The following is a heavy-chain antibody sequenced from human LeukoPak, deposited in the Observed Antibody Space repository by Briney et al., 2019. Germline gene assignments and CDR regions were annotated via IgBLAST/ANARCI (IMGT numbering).Heavy chain of an antibody. Sequence: SETLSLTCTVSGGSISSGGYSWSWIRQPPGEGLEWIGYIYHSGSTYYNPSLKSRVTISVDRSKNQFSLKLSSVTAADTAVYYCARGGGYCSSTSCYNSWFDPWGQGTLVTVSS. CDR1: GGSISSGGYS. CDR2: IYHSGST. V-gene: IGHV4-30-2*01. D-gene: IGHD2-2*02. J-gene: IGHJ5*02. CDR3: ARGGGYCSSTSCYNSWFDP.